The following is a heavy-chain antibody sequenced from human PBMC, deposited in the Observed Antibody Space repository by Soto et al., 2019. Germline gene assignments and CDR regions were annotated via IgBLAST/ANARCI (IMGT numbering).Heavy chain of an antibody. J-gene: IGHJ5*02. CDR2: ISSSSSYI. Sequence: PGASLRLSCAASGFTFSSYSMHWVRQAPGKGLEWVSSISSSSSYIYYAESVKGRFTISRDNAKNSLYLQMNSLRAEDTAVYYCARDGRPGPKNWFEPWGQGTLVTVSS. CDR1: GFTFSSYS. V-gene: IGHV3-21*01. CDR3: ARDGRPGPKNWFEP.